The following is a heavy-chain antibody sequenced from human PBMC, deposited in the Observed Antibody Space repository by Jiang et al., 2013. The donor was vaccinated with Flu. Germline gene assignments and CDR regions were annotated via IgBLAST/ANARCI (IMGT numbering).Heavy chain of an antibody. D-gene: IGHD4-23*01. V-gene: IGHV6-1*01. Sequence: ITINPDTSKNQFSLQLNSVTPEDTAVYYCARSTTVVTQTLDYWGQGTLVTVSS. CDR3: ARSTTVVTQTLDY. J-gene: IGHJ4*02.